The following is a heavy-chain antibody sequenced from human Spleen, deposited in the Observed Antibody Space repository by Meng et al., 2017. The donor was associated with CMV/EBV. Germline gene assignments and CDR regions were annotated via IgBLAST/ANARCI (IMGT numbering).Heavy chain of an antibody. V-gene: IGHV3-53*01. CDR1: GFTVSSSY. D-gene: IGHD3-3*01. CDR2: IYSGGTT. CDR3: ARDKRERYYDFWSGYTDAFDI. J-gene: IGHJ3*02. Sequence: GESLKISCAASGFTVSSSYMTWVRQAPGKGLEWVSVIYSGGTTDYADSVKGRFTISRDNAKNSLYLQMNSLRAEDTALYYCARDKRERYYDFWSGYTDAFDIWGQGTMVTVSS.